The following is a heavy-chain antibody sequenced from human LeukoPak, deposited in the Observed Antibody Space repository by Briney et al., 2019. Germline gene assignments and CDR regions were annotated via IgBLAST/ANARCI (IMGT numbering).Heavy chain of an antibody. CDR1: GFTLSTNA. CDR3: AKDVGKWESLHFFDY. J-gene: IGHJ4*02. CDR2: ISGSGAST. V-gene: IGHV3-23*01. D-gene: IGHD1-26*01. Sequence: GGSLRLSCLTSGFTLSTNAMSWVRQAPGKGLEWISGISGSGASTYYADSVKGRFTISRDDSRNTLYLQMNSLRGDDTAVYYCAKDVGKWESLHFFDYRGQGTLVTVSS.